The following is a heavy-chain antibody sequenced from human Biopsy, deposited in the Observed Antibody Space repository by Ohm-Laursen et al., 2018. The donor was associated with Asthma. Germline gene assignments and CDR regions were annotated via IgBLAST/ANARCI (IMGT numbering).Heavy chain of an antibody. D-gene: IGHD6-13*01. V-gene: IGHV3-30*03. Sequence: SLRLSCAASGSTLSSYVMHWVRQAPGKGLDWVALISFDPLNKQYADWVRGRFTVSRDSSKNTLYLQMNSLRADDTAVYYCARVPVAAAGPYYYGMDVWGQGTTVTVSS. J-gene: IGHJ6*02. CDR2: ISFDPLNK. CDR3: ARVPVAAAGPYYYGMDV. CDR1: GSTLSSYV.